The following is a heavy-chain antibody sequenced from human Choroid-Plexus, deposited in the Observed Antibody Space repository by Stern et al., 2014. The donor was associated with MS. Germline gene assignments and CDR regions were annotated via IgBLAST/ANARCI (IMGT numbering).Heavy chain of an antibody. V-gene: IGHV5-51*01. J-gene: IGHJ4*02. D-gene: IGHD6-13*01. CDR1: GYTFTTYW. CDR2: IYPRDSDA. Sequence: VQLGQSGAEVKKPGESLKISCKASGYTFTTYWIGWVRQGSGKGLEWMGIIYPRDSDARLSPSFRGQVTISVDKSITTAYLQWSSLKASDTAMYYCARRGPAAEIDFWGQGTLVTVSS. CDR3: ARRGPAAEIDF.